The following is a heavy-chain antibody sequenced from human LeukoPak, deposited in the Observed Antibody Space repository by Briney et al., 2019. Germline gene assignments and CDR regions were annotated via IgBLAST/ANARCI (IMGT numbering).Heavy chain of an antibody. D-gene: IGHD3-16*01. Sequence: GGSLRLSCAASGFTFSSYGMNWVRQAPGKGLEWVSSIDDSAFRAYYADSVKGRFTISRDNSKNTLYLQMNSLTAGDTAVYYCATGGARWFDPWGQGTLVTVSS. CDR2: IDDSAFRA. J-gene: IGHJ5*02. CDR1: GFTFSSYG. V-gene: IGHV3-23*01. CDR3: ATGGARWFDP.